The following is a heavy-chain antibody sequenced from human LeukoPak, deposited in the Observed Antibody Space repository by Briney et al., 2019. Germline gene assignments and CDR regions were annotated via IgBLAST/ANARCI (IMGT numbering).Heavy chain of an antibody. Sequence: GGTLRLSCAASGFTFSSYSMNWVRQAPGKGLEWVSSISSSSSYIYYADSVKGRFTISRDNAKNSLYLQMNSLRAEDTAVYYCARVAFLEWQYLYYFDYWGQGTLVTVSS. V-gene: IGHV3-21*01. CDR1: GFTFSSYS. CDR3: ARVAFLEWQYLYYFDY. CDR2: ISSSSSYI. J-gene: IGHJ4*02. D-gene: IGHD3-3*02.